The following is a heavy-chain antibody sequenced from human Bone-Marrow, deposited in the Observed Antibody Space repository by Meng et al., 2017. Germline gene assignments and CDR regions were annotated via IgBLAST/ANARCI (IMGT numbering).Heavy chain of an antibody. V-gene: IGHV3-23*01. Sequence: GGSLRLSCAASGFTFSSYAMSWVRQAPGKGLEWVSAISGSGGSTYYADSVKGRFTISRDNSKNTLYLQMNSLRAEDTAVYYCAKFTMIVVVKPPFDYWGQGTLVTSPQ. CDR1: GFTFSSYA. CDR2: ISGSGGST. CDR3: AKFTMIVVVKPPFDY. D-gene: IGHD3-22*01. J-gene: IGHJ4*02.